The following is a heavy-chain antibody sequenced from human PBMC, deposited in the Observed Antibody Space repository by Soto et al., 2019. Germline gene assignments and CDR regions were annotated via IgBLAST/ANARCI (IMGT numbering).Heavy chain of an antibody. CDR1: GFTFPNSA. V-gene: IGHV1-58*01. J-gene: IGHJ4*02. CDR3: AADDMTTFI. D-gene: IGHD1-1*01. CDR2: IVVGSGNT. Sequence: GASVKVSCKASGFTFPNSAVHWVRQDNEQRLEWIGWIVVGSGNTNSAQKFQERVTFTRDMSTSTVYMELTSLKLEDTAVYYCAADDMTTFIWGQGTLVTVSS.